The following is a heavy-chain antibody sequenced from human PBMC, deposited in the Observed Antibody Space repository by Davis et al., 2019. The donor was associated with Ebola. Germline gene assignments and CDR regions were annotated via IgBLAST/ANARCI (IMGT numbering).Heavy chain of an antibody. CDR3: ARHGNDFWSGYGFDY. CDR2: IYYSGST. D-gene: IGHD3-3*01. V-gene: IGHV4-59*01. CDR1: GGSISSYY. J-gene: IGHJ4*02. Sequence: SETLSLTCTVSGGSISSYYWSWIRQPPGKGLEWIGYIYYSGSTNYNPSLKSRVTISVDTSKNQFSLKLSSVTAADTAVYYCARHGNDFWSGYGFDYWGQGTLVTVSS.